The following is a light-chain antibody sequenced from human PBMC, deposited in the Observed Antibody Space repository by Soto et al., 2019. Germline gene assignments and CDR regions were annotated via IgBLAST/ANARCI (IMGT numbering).Light chain of an antibody. Sequence: DIQLTQSPATLSASVGDRVTITCRASQSISSWFASYQQQPRSPPKLLIYDASSMESAGPPSICGSGAGTAFTPPTSGRQAEDFAADYCQQYNNWPHTFGQGTKVDIK. CDR2: DAS. J-gene: IGKJ1*01. CDR3: QQYNNWPHT. CDR1: QSISSW. V-gene: IGKV1-5*01.